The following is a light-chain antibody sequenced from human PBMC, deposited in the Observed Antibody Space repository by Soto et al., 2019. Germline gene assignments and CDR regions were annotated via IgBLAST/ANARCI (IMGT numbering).Light chain of an antibody. CDR1: SGHSSYA. V-gene: IGLV4-69*01. Sequence: QLVLTQSPSASASLGASVKLTCTLSSGHSSYAIAWHQQQPEKGPRYLMKLNSDGSHSKGDGIPDRFSGSSSGAERYLTISSLHSEAEADYYCQTWGTGTVVFGGGTKVPVL. CDR2: LNSDGSH. CDR3: QTWGTGTVV. J-gene: IGLJ2*01.